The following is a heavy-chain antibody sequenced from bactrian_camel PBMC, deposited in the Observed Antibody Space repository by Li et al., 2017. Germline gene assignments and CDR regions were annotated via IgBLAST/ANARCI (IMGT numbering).Heavy chain of an antibody. D-gene: IGHD3*01. CDR1: GVTYGTNC. CDR3: AAETWRYGLCPDGIGRGYFGY. CDR2: IDNGAA. Sequence: VQLVESGGGSVQAGGSLRLTCVASGVTYGTNCLAWFRQAPGKAREGVAAIDNGAAKYVDSVKARFTISKGHVKNTLYLQMNSLKPEDTAMYFCAAETWRYGLCPDGIGRGYFGYRGQGTQVTVS. J-gene: IGHJ6*01. V-gene: IGHV3S1*01.